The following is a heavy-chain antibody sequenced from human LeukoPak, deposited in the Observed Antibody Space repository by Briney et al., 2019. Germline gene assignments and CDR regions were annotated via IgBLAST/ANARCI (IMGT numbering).Heavy chain of an antibody. CDR1: GGYISSSSYS. CDR2: IYYTGIT. D-gene: IGHD3-10*01. V-gene: IGHV4-39*01. J-gene: IGHJ4*02. Sequence: SETLSLTCTVSGGYISSSSYSWGWIRQPPGKGLEWIGNIYYTGITYSNPSLKSRVTISVDTSKNQFSLKLSSVTAADTAVYHCARSGFGEGVDYWGQGTLVTVSS. CDR3: ARSGFGEGVDY.